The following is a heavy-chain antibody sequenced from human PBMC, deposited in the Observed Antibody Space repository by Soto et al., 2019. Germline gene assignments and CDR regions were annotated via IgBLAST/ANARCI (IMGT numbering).Heavy chain of an antibody. CDR2: IYYSGST. Sequence: SETLSLTCTVSGGSISSYYWSWIRQPPWKGLEWIGYIYYSGSTNYNPSLKSRVTISVDTSKNQFSLKLSSVTAADTAVYYCARFRPLYCSSTCCDDSWFDPCGQGTLVTVPS. D-gene: IGHD2-2*01. CDR1: GGSISSYY. CDR3: ARFRPLYCSSTCCDDSWFDP. V-gene: IGHV4-59*01. J-gene: IGHJ5*02.